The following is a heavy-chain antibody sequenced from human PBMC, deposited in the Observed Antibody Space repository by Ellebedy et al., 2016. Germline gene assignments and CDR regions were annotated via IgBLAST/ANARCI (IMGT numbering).Heavy chain of an antibody. CDR3: ARAPVGAAALYYFDY. Sequence: ASVKVSCKASGGTFSSYAISWVRQAPGQGLEWMGWIIPIFGTANYAQKFQGRVTITADKSTSTAHMELSSLRSEDTAVYYCARAPVGAAALYYFDYWGQGILVTVSS. CDR2: IIPIFGTA. CDR1: GGTFSSYA. V-gene: IGHV1-69*06. D-gene: IGHD6-13*01. J-gene: IGHJ4*02.